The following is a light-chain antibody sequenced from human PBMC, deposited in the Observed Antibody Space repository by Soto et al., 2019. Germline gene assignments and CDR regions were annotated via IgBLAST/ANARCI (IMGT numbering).Light chain of an antibody. CDR1: TTDLGAYDY. J-gene: IGLJ2*01. V-gene: IGLV2-14*01. CDR3: SSYTISSTVV. CDR2: EVT. Sequence: QSALTQPASVSGSPGQSITISCTGSTTDLGAYDYVSWYQQHPGQVPKLIIFEVTNRPSGVPDRFSGSKSGNTASLTISGLQADDEADYYCSSYTISSTVVFGGGTRLTVL.